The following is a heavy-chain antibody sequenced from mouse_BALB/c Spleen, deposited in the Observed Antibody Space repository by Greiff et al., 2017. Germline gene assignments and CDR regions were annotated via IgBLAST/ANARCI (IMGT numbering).Heavy chain of an antibody. D-gene: IGHD2-4*01. CDR2: ISSGGSYT. CDR3: ARHGETTMITTDLFDY. J-gene: IGHJ2*01. V-gene: IGHV5-6*02. Sequence: DVMLVESGGDLVKPGGSLKLSCAASGFTFSSYGMSWVRQTPDKRLEWVATISSGGSYTYYPDSVKGRFTISRDNAKNTLYLQMSSLKSEDTAMYYCARHGETTMITTDLFDYWGQGTTLTVSS. CDR1: GFTFSSYG.